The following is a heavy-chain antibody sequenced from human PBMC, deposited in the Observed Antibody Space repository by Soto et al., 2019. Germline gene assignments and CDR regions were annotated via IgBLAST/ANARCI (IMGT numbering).Heavy chain of an antibody. D-gene: IGHD3-22*01. CDR3: ARPTRYYYDSSGQSAWFDP. Sequence: QVQLVQSGAEVKKPGSSVRVSCKASGGTFSSYAISWVRQAPGQGLEWMGGIIPIFGTANYAQKFQGRVTITADEAKSTAYMELSSRRSEDTAVYYCARPTRYYYDSSGQSAWFDPWGQGTLVTVSS. V-gene: IGHV1-69*12. CDR1: GGTFSSYA. J-gene: IGHJ5*02. CDR2: IIPIFGTA.